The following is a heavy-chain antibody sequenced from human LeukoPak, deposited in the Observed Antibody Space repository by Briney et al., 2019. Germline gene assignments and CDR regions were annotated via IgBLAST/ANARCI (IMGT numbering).Heavy chain of an antibody. J-gene: IGHJ4*02. CDR3: AKDKLQLLILDYFDY. CDR2: ISYDGRRT. CDR1: GFTFSSYA. V-gene: IGHV3-30*04. Sequence: GGSLRLSCAASGFTFSSYAMHWVRQAPGQGLEWVAVISYDGRRTYYADSVKGRFTISRDNSKNTLYLQMNSLRAEDTAVYYCAKDKLQLLILDYFDYWGQGTLVTVSS. D-gene: IGHD4-11*01.